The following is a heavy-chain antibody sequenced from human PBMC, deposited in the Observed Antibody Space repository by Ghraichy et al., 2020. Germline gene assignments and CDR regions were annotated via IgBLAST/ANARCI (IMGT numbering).Heavy chain of an antibody. D-gene: IGHD3-16*02. Sequence: SETLSLTCAVYGGSFSGYYWSWIRQPPGKGLEWIGEINHSGSTNYNPSLKSRVTISVDTSKNQFSLKLSSVTAADTAVYYCARGIGDYVWGSYRRYNWFAPWGQGPLVTVSS. V-gene: IGHV4-34*01. CDR1: GGSFSGYY. J-gene: IGHJ5*02. CDR2: INHSGST. CDR3: ARGIGDYVWGSYRRYNWFAP.